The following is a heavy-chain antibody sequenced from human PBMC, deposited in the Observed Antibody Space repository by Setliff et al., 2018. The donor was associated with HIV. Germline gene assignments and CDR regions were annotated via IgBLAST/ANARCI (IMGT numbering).Heavy chain of an antibody. CDR1: GGSISSSSYY. Sequence: PSETLSLTCTVSGGSISSSSYYWGWIRQPPGKGLEWIGSIYYSGSTYYSPSLRSRVTISVDTSKNQFSLKLRSVTAADTAVYYCARNAYESNGYFDSWGQGTLVTVSS. CDR3: ARNAYESNGYFDS. CDR2: IYYSGST. J-gene: IGHJ4*02. V-gene: IGHV4-39*01. D-gene: IGHD3-22*01.